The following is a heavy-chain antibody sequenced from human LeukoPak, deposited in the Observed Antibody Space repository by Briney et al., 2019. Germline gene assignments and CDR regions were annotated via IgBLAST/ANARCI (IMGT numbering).Heavy chain of an antibody. CDR1: GDSVSSNSAA. CDR3: ARAGYSSGWYLSAFDI. D-gene: IGHD6-19*01. V-gene: IGHV6-1*01. Sequence: SQTLSLTCAISGDSVSSNSAAWNWIRQSPSRGLEWLGRTYYRSKWYNDYAVSVKSRITINPDTPKNQFSLQLNSVTPEDTAVYYCARAGYSSGWYLSAFDIWGQGTMVTVSS. CDR2: TYYRSKWYN. J-gene: IGHJ3*02.